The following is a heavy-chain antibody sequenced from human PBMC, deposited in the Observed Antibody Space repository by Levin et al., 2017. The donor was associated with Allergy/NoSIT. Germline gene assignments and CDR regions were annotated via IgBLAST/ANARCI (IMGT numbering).Heavy chain of an antibody. CDR2: ISGSGGST. V-gene: IGHV3-23*01. J-gene: IGHJ4*02. D-gene: IGHD2-2*01. Sequence: GGSLRLSCAASGFTFSSYAMSWVRQAPGKGLEWVSAISGSGGSTYYADSVKGRFTISRDNSKNTLYLQMNSLRAEDTAVYYCAKGSLRDIVLVPAALDYWGQGTLVTVSS. CDR3: AKGSLRDIVLVPAALDY. CDR1: GFTFSSYA.